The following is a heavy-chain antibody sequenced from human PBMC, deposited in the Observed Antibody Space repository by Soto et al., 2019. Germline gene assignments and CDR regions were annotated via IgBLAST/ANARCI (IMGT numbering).Heavy chain of an antibody. V-gene: IGHV5-51*01. CDR1: GYSFTSYW. Sequence: HGESLKISCKGSGYSFTSYWIGWVRQMPGKGLEWMGIIYPGDSDTRYSPSFQGQVTISADKSISTAYLQWSSLKASDTAMYYCARYRPTQGDIVLPYYYMDVWGKGTTVTVS. D-gene: IGHD2-8*01. CDR3: ARYRPTQGDIVLPYYYMDV. J-gene: IGHJ6*03. CDR2: IYPGDSDT.